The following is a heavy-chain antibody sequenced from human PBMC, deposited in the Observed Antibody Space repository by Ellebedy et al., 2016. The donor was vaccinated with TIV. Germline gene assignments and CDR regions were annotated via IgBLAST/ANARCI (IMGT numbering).Heavy chain of an antibody. CDR3: ARGRQSYDSRDYYLDS. D-gene: IGHD3-22*01. CDR1: GGSFSGYS. J-gene: IGHJ5*01. CDR2: INHSGST. V-gene: IGHV4-34*01. Sequence: SETLSLTXAVYGGSFSGYSWTWIRQPPGKGLEWIGEINHSGSTKYDPSLKSRVTLSVDTSKNQFSLKLNSLTAADTAVYYCARGRQSYDSRDYYLDSWGQGTRVIVSS.